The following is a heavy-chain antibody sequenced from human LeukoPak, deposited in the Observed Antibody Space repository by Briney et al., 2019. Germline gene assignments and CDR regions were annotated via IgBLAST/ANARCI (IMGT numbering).Heavy chain of an antibody. CDR1: GFTFSSDA. J-gene: IGHJ6*02. V-gene: IGHV3-23*01. CDR2: ISGSGGST. D-gene: IGHD4-23*01. CDR3: AKKSAYYGGNYYYYGMDV. Sequence: GGSLRLSCAASGFTFSSDAMSWVRQAPGKGLEWVSAISGSGGSTYYADSVKGRFTISRDNSKNTLYLQMNSLRAEDTAVYYCAKKSAYYGGNYYYYGMDVWGQGTTVTVSS.